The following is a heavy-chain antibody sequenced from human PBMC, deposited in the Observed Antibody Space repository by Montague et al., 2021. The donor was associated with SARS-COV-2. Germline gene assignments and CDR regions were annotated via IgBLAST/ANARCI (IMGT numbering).Heavy chain of an antibody. CDR1: GDSISSYY. CDR2: VYFPGSV. V-gene: IGHV4-59*01. D-gene: IGHD2-21*02. J-gene: IGHJ5*02. Sequence: SETLSLTCSVSGDSISSYYWTWIRQPPGKGLEWIGYVYFPGSVKYNPSLNSRVTMSIGTSKNQFSLELTSVTTADTAIYYCARDLSRAFCEGDSCYSEDWFAPWGQGTLVTVSS. CDR3: ARDLSRAFCEGDSCYSEDWFAP.